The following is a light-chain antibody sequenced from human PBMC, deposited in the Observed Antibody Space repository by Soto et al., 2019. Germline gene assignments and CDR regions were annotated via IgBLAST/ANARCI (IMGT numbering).Light chain of an antibody. V-gene: IGLV1-40*01. CDR3: QAYDSSLSGGVV. CDR2: GSR. CDR1: SSDLGAGFD. J-gene: IGLJ2*01. Sequence: QSVLTQPPSVSEAPGQRVTISCTGASSDLGAGFDVHWYQQLPGTAPKLLIYGSRNRPSGVPDRFSGSKSGTSASLAITGLQAEDEGDYYCQAYDSSLSGGVVFGAGTKLTVL.